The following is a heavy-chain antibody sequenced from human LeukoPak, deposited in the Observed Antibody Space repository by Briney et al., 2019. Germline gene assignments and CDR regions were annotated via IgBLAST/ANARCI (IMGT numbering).Heavy chain of an antibody. J-gene: IGHJ3*02. CDR3: ARGSSGSYLRGDDAFDI. D-gene: IGHD6-19*01. Sequence: SETLSLTCSVSGGSISDYYWSWIRQPAGKGLEWIGCIYPSGRTNYNPSLQSRVTMSVDTSKNQFSLKLSSVTAADTAVYYCARGSSGSYLRGDDAFDIWGQGTMVTVSS. V-gene: IGHV4-4*07. CDR2: IYPSGRT. CDR1: GGSISDYY.